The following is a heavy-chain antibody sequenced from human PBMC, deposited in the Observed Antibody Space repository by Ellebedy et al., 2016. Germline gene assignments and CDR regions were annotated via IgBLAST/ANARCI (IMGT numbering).Heavy chain of an antibody. D-gene: IGHD2-8*01. CDR3: VTRHNGAFDV. Sequence: GGSLRLSXVVSGFSVSANDMSWVRQAPGKGLELVSLLYGGGASYYADSVEGRFTISRDNSEKTLYLQMSGLGAEDTAVYYCVTRHNGAFDVWGHGTRVTVSS. CDR2: LYGGGAS. J-gene: IGHJ3*01. CDR1: GFSVSAND. V-gene: IGHV3-53*01.